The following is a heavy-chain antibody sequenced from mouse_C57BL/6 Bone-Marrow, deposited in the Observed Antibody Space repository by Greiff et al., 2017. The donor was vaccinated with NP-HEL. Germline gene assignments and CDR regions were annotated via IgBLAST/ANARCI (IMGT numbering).Heavy chain of an antibody. D-gene: IGHD2-1*01. CDR3: ASPYGNYVGWYFDV. CDR1: GYSFTGYY. CDR2: INPSTGGT. V-gene: IGHV1-42*01. Sequence: EVQLKQSGPELVKPGASVKISCKASGYSFTGYYMNWVKQSPEKSLEWIGEINPSTGGTTYNQKFKAKATLTVDKSSSTAYMQLKSLTSEDSAVYYCASPYGNYVGWYFDVWGTGTTVTVSS. J-gene: IGHJ1*03.